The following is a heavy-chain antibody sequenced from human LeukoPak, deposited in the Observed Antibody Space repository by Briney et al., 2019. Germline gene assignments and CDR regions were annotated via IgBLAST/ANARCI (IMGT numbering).Heavy chain of an antibody. CDR3: ARGDYYGTRDY. J-gene: IGHJ4*02. CDR1: GGSISSYY. V-gene: IGHV4-59*01. CDR2: IYYSGST. Sequence: PSETLSLTCTVSGGSISSYYWSWIRQPPGKGLEWIGYIYYSGSTNYNPSLKSRVTISVDTSKSQFSLKLSSVTAADTAVYYCARGDYYGTRDYWGQGTLVTVSS. D-gene: IGHD3-10*01.